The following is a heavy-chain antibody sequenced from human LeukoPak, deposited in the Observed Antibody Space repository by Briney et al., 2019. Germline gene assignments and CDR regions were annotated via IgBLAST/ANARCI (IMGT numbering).Heavy chain of an antibody. V-gene: IGHV4-39*07. J-gene: IGHJ6*03. CDR1: GGSISSSSYY. D-gene: IGHD3-10*01. Sequence: SETLSLTCTVSGGSISSSSYYWGWIRQPPGKGLEWIGSIYYSGSTYYNPSLKSRVTISVDTSKNQFSLKLSSVTAADTAVYYCARVQEFGEHYYYYFMDVWGKGTTVTVSS. CDR3: ARVQEFGEHYYYYFMDV. CDR2: IYYSGST.